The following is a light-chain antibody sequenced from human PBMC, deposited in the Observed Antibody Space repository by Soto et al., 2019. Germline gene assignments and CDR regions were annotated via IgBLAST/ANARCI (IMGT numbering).Light chain of an antibody. V-gene: IGKV1-27*01. Sequence: DIQMTQSPSSLSASVGDRVTITCRASQGISNYLAWYQQKPGKVPKLLISAASTLQSGVSSRFSGSGSGTDFTLTISSLQPEDVAVYYCQQYGSSLFTFGPGTKVDFK. CDR1: QGISNY. CDR3: QQYGSSLFT. CDR2: AAS. J-gene: IGKJ3*01.